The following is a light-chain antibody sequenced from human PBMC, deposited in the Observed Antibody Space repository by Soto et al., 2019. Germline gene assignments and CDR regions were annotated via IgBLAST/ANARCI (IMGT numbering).Light chain of an antibody. J-gene: IGKJ1*01. CDR2: GAS. Sequence: DIVLTQSPGTLSLSPGERATLSCRASQSVSSNFLAWYQQKPGQAPRLLIYGASKRATGIPDRFSGSGSGTDFTLTISRLEPEDFAVYYCQQYGSSETFGQGTKVDIK. CDR3: QQYGSSET. CDR1: QSVSSNF. V-gene: IGKV3-20*01.